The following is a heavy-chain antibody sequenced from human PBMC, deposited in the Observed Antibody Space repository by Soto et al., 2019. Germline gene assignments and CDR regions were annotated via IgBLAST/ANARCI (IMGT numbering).Heavy chain of an antibody. CDR2: IFSSGST. D-gene: IGHD2-2*01. Sequence: SETLSPTCTVSGDSISSFYWTLVRQPPGKGLEWVGYIFSSGSTNYNPSLKSRVTISVDTSENQFSLKLTSVTAADTAVYYCARVGYCSSTPCWPIGYFEYWGQGTLVTVSS. CDR3: ARVGYCSSTPCWPIGYFEY. V-gene: IGHV4-59*01. J-gene: IGHJ4*02. CDR1: GDSISSFY.